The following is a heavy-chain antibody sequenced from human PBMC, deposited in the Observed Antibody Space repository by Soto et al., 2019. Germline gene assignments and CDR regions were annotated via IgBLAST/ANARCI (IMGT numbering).Heavy chain of an antibody. Sequence: SETLSLTCTVSSASISSSYWWTWVRQPPEKGLEWIGKIYHSGSTNYNPSLKSRVSISVDKSKNQFYLKLSSVTAADTALYYCSRISGHSNYVIDYWGPGTLVTVSS. CDR3: SRISGHSNYVIDY. V-gene: IGHV4-4*02. D-gene: IGHD4-4*01. CDR1: SASISSSYW. J-gene: IGHJ4*02. CDR2: IYHSGST.